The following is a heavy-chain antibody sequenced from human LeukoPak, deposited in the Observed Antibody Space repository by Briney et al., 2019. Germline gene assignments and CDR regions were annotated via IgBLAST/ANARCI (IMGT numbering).Heavy chain of an antibody. V-gene: IGHV3-23*01. CDR2: ISGSGGST. CDR3: AKVPINRIVVVVAATLYYFDY. D-gene: IGHD2-15*01. CDR1: GFTLSSYA. J-gene: IGHJ4*02. Sequence: GGSLRLSCAASGFTLSSYAMSWVRQAPGKGLEWASAISGSGGSTYYADSVKGRFTISRDNSKNTLYLQMNSLRAEDTAVYYCAKVPINRIVVVVAATLYYFDYWGQGTLVTVSS.